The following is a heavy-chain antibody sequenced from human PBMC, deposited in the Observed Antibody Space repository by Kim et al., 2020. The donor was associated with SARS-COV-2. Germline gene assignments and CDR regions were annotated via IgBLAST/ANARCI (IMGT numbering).Heavy chain of an antibody. CDR2: IYYSGST. D-gene: IGHD6-13*01. CDR1: GGSISSSSYY. Sequence: SETLSLTCTVSGGSISSSSYYWGWIRQPPGKGLEWIGSIYYSGSTYYNPSLKSRVTISVDTSKNQFSLKLSSVTAAETAVYYCARLLGSSRNFDYWGQGTLVTVSS. J-gene: IGHJ4*02. CDR3: ARLLGSSRNFDY. V-gene: IGHV4-39*01.